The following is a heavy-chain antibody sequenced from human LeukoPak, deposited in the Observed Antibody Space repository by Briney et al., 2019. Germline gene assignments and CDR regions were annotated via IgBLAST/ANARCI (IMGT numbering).Heavy chain of an antibody. J-gene: IGHJ6*01. D-gene: IGHD4-17*01. CDR2: IIPILGIA. CDR1: GYTFTSYG. Sequence: SVKVSCKASGYTFTSYGISWVRQAPGQGLEWMGRIIPILGIANYAQKFQGRVTIAADKSTSTAYMELSSLRSEDTAVYYCATPGDYSYYYYGMDVWGQGTTVTVSS. CDR3: ATPGDYSYYYYGMDV. V-gene: IGHV1-69*04.